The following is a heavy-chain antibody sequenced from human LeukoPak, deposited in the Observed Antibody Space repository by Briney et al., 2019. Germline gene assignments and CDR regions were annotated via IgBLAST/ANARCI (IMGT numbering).Heavy chain of an antibody. D-gene: IGHD3-3*01. Sequence: QPGGSLRLSCAASGFTFSSYAMSWVRQAPGKGLEWVSAISGSGGSTYYADSVKGRFTISRDNPKNTLYLQMNSLRAEDTAVYYCAKVGDYDFWSGFDYWGQGTLVTVSS. CDR3: AKVGDYDFWSGFDY. CDR2: ISGSGGST. J-gene: IGHJ4*02. CDR1: GFTFSSYA. V-gene: IGHV3-23*01.